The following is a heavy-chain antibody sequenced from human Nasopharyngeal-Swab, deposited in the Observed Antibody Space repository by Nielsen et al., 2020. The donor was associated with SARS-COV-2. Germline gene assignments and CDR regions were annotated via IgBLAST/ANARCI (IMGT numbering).Heavy chain of an antibody. J-gene: IGHJ5*02. Sequence: WIRQPPGKGLEWIGYLYYGGKIFYNPSLKSRVSISVDTSKNQFSLELNSVTAADTAVYYCARLTCRSTSCLGANWFGPWGQGTLVTVSS. V-gene: IGHV4-31*02. D-gene: IGHD2-2*01. CDR3: ARLTCRSTSCLGANWFGP. CDR2: LYYGGKI.